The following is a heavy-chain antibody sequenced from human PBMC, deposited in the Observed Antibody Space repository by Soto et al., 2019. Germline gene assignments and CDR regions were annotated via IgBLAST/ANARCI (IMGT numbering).Heavy chain of an antibody. CDR3: ARAGSSGWYLDS. D-gene: IGHD6-19*01. V-gene: IGHV4-59*01. J-gene: IGHJ4*02. CDR2: IDDSGST. CDR1: GGSIDSYY. Sequence: PSETLSLTCTVSGGSIDSYYWTWIRQPPGRGLECIGYIDDSGSTTSSPSLRSRVTMSVDTSKRHFSLRLTSVTAADTGVYYCARAGSSGWYLDSWGPGTLVTVSS.